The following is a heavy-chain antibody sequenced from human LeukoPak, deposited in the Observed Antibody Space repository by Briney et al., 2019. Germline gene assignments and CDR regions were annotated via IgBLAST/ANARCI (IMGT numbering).Heavy chain of an antibody. Sequence: GGSLRLSCAASGFTFSSYAMHWVRQAPGKGLEWVAVISYDGSNKYYADSVKGRYTISRDNSKNTLYLQMNSLRAEDTAVYYCARDSSSSWIYHYYGMDVWGQGTTVTVSS. CDR3: ARDSSSSWIYHYYGMDV. V-gene: IGHV3-30*04. D-gene: IGHD6-13*01. J-gene: IGHJ6*02. CDR1: GFTFSSYA. CDR2: ISYDGSNK.